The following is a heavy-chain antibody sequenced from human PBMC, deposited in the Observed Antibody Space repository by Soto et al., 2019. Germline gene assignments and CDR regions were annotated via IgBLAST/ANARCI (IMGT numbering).Heavy chain of an antibody. Sequence: GASLKISCKGSGYSFTSYWIGWVRQMPGKGLEWMGIIYPGDSDTRYSPSFQGQVTISADKSISTAYLQWSSLKASDTAMYYCARRGGAADTKRYYMDVWGKGTTVTVS. D-gene: IGHD3-10*01. CDR2: IYPGDSDT. V-gene: IGHV5-51*01. CDR3: ARRGGAADTKRYYMDV. J-gene: IGHJ6*03. CDR1: GYSFTSYW.